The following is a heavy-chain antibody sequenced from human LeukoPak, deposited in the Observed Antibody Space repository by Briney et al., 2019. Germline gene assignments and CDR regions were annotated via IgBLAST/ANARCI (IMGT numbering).Heavy chain of an antibody. D-gene: IGHD4-11*01. Sequence: GASVKVSCKASGGTLSSYAISWVRQAPGQGREWMGRIIPILGIANYAQKFQGRVTITAHKPTPTAYMELSSLRSEDTAGYYCARDPNHNYAGVVHQKDALDIWGQGTMVTVSS. CDR1: GGTLSSYA. J-gene: IGHJ3*02. CDR2: IIPILGIA. V-gene: IGHV1-69*04. CDR3: ARDPNHNYAGVVHQKDALDI.